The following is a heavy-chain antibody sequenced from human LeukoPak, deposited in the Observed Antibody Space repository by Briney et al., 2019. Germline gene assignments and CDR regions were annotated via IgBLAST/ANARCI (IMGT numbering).Heavy chain of an antibody. D-gene: IGHD5-24*01. Sequence: GGSLRLSCAASGFTFSGSAMHWVRQASGKGLEWVGRIRSKANSYATAYAASVKGRLTISRDDSKNTAYLQMNSLKTEDTAVYYCTTAEMATILWGQGTLVTVSS. CDR1: GFTFSGSA. J-gene: IGHJ4*02. CDR3: TTAEMATIL. V-gene: IGHV3-73*01. CDR2: IRSKANSYAT.